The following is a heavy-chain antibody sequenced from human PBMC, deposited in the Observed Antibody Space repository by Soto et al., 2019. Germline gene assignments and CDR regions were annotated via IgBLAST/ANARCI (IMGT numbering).Heavy chain of an antibody. CDR1: GGTFSSYT. Sequence: QVQLVQSGAEVKKPGSSVKVSCKASGGTFSSYTISWVRQAPGQGLEWMGRIIPILGIANYAQKFQGRVTITADKSTSTAYMELSSLRSEDTAVYYCARGGDCSSTSCYWVWYFDLWGRGTLVTVSS. V-gene: IGHV1-69*02. CDR3: ARGGDCSSTSCYWVWYFDL. D-gene: IGHD2-2*01. CDR2: IIPILGIA. J-gene: IGHJ2*01.